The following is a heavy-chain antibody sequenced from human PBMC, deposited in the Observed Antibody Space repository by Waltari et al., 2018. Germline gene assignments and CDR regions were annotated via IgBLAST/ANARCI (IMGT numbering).Heavy chain of an antibody. CDR1: GGSISSSSYY. Sequence: QLQLQESGPGLVKPSETLSLTCTVSGGSISSSSYYWGWIRQPPGKGLEWIGSIYYSGSTYYNPSLKSRVTISVDTSKNQFSLKLSSVTAADTAVYYCARIFLRGHFDLWARGTLVTVSS. CDR3: ARIFLRGHFDL. CDR2: IYYSGST. D-gene: IGHD3-9*01. V-gene: IGHV4-39*01. J-gene: IGHJ2*01.